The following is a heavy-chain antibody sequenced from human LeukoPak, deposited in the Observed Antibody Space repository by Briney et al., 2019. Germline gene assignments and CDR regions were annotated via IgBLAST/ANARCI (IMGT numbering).Heavy chain of an antibody. Sequence: SETLSLTCTVSGGSISSYYWSWIRQPPGKGLEWIGYIYYSGSTNYNPSLKSRVTISVDTSKNQFSLELSSVTAADTAVYYCARVHCSGGSSYSLDYYYYYGMDVWGKGTTVTVSS. CDR3: ARVHCSGGSSYSLDYYYYYGMDV. CDR2: IYYSGST. J-gene: IGHJ6*04. CDR1: GGSISSYY. D-gene: IGHD2-15*01. V-gene: IGHV4-59*01.